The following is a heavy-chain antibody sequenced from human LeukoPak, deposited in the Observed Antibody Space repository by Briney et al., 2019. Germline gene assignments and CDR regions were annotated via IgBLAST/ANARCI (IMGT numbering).Heavy chain of an antibody. J-gene: IGHJ6*03. V-gene: IGHV1-46*01. CDR2: INPSDDST. D-gene: IGHD1-20*01. CDR3: ARAGITGKGDYYYYMDV. Sequence: ASVKVSCKVSGYTLTELSMHWVRQAPGQGLEWMGIINPSDDSTRYAQKFQGRVTMTKDTSTNTVYMHLSSLSSDDTAVYYCARAGITGKGDYYYYMDVWGKGTTVTVSS. CDR1: GYTLTELS.